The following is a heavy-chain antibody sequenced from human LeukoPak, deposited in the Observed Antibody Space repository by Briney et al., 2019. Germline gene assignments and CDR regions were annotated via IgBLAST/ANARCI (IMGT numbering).Heavy chain of an antibody. V-gene: IGHV7-4-1*02. CDR1: GYTFTSYA. D-gene: IGHD3-10*01. J-gene: IGHJ6*04. Sequence: ASVKVSCKASGYTFTSYAMNWVRQAPGQGLEWRGWINTNTGNPTYAQGFTGRFVFSLDTSVSTAYLQISSLKAEDTAVYYCARRTYGSGSYYQVWGKGTTVTVSS. CDR2: INTNTGNP. CDR3: ARRTYGSGSYYQV.